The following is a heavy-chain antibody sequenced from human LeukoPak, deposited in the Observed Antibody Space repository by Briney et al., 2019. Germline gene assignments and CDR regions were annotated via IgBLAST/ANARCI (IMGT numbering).Heavy chain of an antibody. CDR1: EFTVSRHY. D-gene: IGHD5-24*01. CDR3: TRDQMNY. V-gene: IGHV3-53*01. CDR2: IFSNGDT. J-gene: IGHJ4*02. Sequence: PGGSLRLSCTASEFTVSRHYMLWVRQAPGKALEWASLIFSNGDTHYADSVMGRFTISSDTSKNTVSLQMHSMSVEDTAMYYCTRDQMNYWGQGTLVTVSS.